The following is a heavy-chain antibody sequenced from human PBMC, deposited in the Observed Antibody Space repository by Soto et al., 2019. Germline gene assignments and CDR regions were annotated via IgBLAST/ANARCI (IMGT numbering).Heavy chain of an antibody. CDR2: ISAYNGNT. J-gene: IGHJ4*02. CDR1: GYTFTSYG. V-gene: IGHV1-18*01. D-gene: IGHD3-22*01. Sequence: ASVKVSCKASGYTFTSYGISWVRQAPGQGLEWMGWISAYNGNTNYAQKLQGRVTMTTDTSTSTAYMELRSLRSDDTAVYYCARGGNYYDSSGYVIFDSWGQGTLVTVSS. CDR3: ARGGNYYDSSGYVIFDS.